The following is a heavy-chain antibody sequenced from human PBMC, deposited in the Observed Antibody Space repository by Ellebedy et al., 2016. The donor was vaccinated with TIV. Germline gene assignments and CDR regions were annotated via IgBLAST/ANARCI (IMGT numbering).Heavy chain of an antibody. Sequence: GESLKISXADSGLIFSSYGMHWVRQAPGKGLEWVAVISYDGSNQNYADSVKGRFTISGDNSKNTLYLQMNSLRAEDTAVYYCANIWYGRSVDAFDIWGQGTRVTVSS. D-gene: IGHD1-14*01. CDR3: ANIWYGRSVDAFDI. CDR2: ISYDGSNQ. V-gene: IGHV3-30*18. J-gene: IGHJ3*02. CDR1: GLIFSSYG.